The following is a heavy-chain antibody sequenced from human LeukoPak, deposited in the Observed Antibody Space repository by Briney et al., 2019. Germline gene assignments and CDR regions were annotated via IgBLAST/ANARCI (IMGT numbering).Heavy chain of an antibody. CDR1: GDSISMSGYY. V-gene: IGHV4-39*01. CDR2: IYSSGNT. Sequence: SETLSLTCTVSGDSISMSGYYWRWIRQPPGKELEWIESIYSSGNTYYNPSLKSRVTISLHMSKNQFSLRLRSVTAADTAVYYCARHPVGLRQSDYWGQGTPITVSS. CDR3: ARHPVGLRQSDY. D-gene: IGHD1-26*01. J-gene: IGHJ4*02.